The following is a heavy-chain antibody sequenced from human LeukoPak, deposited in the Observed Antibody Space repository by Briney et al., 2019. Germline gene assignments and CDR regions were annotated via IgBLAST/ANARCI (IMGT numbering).Heavy chain of an antibody. CDR1: GGSISSGGYS. J-gene: IGHJ4*02. CDR2: IYYSGSS. Sequence: PSETLSLTCAVSGGSISSGGYSWSWIRQPPGKGLEWIGYIYYSGSSNYNPSLKSRVTISVDTSRNQFSLKLSSVTAADTAVYYCARGLIRSRGSPFDYWGQGTLVTVSS. CDR3: ARGLIRSRGSPFDY. D-gene: IGHD3-3*01. V-gene: IGHV4-61*08.